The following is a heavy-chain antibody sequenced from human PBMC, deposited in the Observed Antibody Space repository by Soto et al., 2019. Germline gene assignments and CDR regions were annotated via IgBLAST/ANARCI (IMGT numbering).Heavy chain of an antibody. J-gene: IGHJ4*02. CDR2: IFYSGST. D-gene: IGHD3-22*01. V-gene: IGHV4-39*01. Sequence: SETLSLTCIFSGGSFSSGNYYLGWIRQPPGKGLEWIGNIFYSGSTDYNPSLKSRVSISVDTSKNQFSLRLSSVTAADTAVYYCARRAYYYDSSGLGVYFDCWGQGALVTVSS. CDR3: ARRAYYYDSSGLGVYFDC. CDR1: GGSFSSGNYY.